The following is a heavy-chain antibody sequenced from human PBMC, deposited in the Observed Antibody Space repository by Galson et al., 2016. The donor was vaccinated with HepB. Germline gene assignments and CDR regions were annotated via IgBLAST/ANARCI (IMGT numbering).Heavy chain of an antibody. CDR1: GFTFSAYA. CDR3: AKASRISYYYLDH. J-gene: IGHJ4*02. Sequence: SLRLSCAASGFTFSAYAMNWVRQAPGEGLEWISAISNVNTHYADSVRGRFTISRVISKNTLYPQMSGLKAEDTAVYFWAKASRISYYYLDHWGQGTLVTVSS. CDR2: ISNVNT. V-gene: IGHV3-23*01. D-gene: IGHD3-10*01.